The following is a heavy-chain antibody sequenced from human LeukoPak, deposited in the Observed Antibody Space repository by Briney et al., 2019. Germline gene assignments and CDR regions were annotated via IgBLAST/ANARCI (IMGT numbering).Heavy chain of an antibody. Sequence: QPGGSLRLSCAASGFTFSSYAMSWVRHAPGKGLEWVSAISCSGGSTYYAHSVKGRFTISRDNSKNTLYLQMNSLRAEDTAVYYCAKDGYYDSSGYYYSTYYFDYWGQGTLVTVSS. D-gene: IGHD3-22*01. CDR2: ISCSGGST. V-gene: IGHV3-23*01. J-gene: IGHJ4*02. CDR3: AKDGYYDSSGYYYSTYYFDY. CDR1: GFTFSSYA.